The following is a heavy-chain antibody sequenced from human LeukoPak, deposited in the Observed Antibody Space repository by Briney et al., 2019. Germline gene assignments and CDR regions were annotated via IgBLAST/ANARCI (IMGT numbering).Heavy chain of an antibody. J-gene: IGHJ6*03. V-gene: IGHV1-8*01. Sequence: GASVKVSCKASGYTFTSYDINWVRQATGQELEWMGWMNPNSGNTGYAQKFQGRVTMTRNTSISTAYMELSRLRSEDTAVYYCARGTVVVPAAILLHHYYYMDVWGKGTTVTVSS. CDR3: ARGTVVVPAAILLHHYYYMDV. CDR2: MNPNSGNT. D-gene: IGHD2-2*02. CDR1: GYTFTSYD.